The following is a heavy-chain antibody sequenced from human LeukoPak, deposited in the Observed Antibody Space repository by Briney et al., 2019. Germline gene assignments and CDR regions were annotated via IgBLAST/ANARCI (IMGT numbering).Heavy chain of an antibody. CDR2: IYTSGST. J-gene: IGHJ6*02. V-gene: IGHV4-4*09. CDR1: GGSISSYY. Sequence: PSETLSLTCTVSGGSISSYYWSWIRQPPGKGLEWIGYIYTSGSTYYNPSLKSRVTISVDTSKNQFSLKLSSVTAADTAVYYCARRRKASDVWGQGTTVTVSS. CDR3: ARRRKASDV.